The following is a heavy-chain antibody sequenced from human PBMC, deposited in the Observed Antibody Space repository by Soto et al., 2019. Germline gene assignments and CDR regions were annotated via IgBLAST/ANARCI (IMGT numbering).Heavy chain of an antibody. J-gene: IGHJ4*02. CDR2: INHSGST. CDR1: GGSFSGYY. V-gene: IGHV4-34*01. Sequence: QVQLQQWGAGLLKPSETLSLTCAVYGGSFSGYYWSWIRQPPGKGLEWIGEINHSGSTNYNPSLKSRVTISVDTSKNQFSLKLSAVTAADTAVYYCARVRGAARPFDCWGQGTLVTVSS. CDR3: ARVRGAARPFDC. D-gene: IGHD6-13*01.